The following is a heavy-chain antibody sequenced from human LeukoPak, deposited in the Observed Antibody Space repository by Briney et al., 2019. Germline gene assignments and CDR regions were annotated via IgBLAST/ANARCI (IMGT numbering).Heavy chain of an antibody. J-gene: IGHJ4*02. Sequence: PSETLSLTCAVYGGSFSGYYWSWIRQPPGKGLEWIGEINHSGSTNYNPSLKSRVTISVDTSKNQFSLILTSVTASDTAVYYCAREEASVGDYWGQGILVTVSS. CDR2: INHSGST. D-gene: IGHD2-21*01. CDR3: AREEASVGDY. CDR1: GGSFSGYY. V-gene: IGHV4-34*01.